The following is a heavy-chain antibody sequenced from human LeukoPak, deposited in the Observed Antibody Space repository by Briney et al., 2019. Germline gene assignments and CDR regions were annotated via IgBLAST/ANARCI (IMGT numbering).Heavy chain of an antibody. J-gene: IGHJ4*02. CDR1: GFNFNYVW. CDR3: ATYYESSGYRFDY. D-gene: IGHD3-22*01. V-gene: IGHV4-4*02. Sequence: GSLRLSCAASGFNFNYVWMNWVRQTPGKGLEWIGEILHSGSTNYNPSLKSRVNMSVDKSKNQFSLRLSSVTAADTAVYYCATYYESSGYRFDYWGQGALVTVSS. CDR2: ILHSGST.